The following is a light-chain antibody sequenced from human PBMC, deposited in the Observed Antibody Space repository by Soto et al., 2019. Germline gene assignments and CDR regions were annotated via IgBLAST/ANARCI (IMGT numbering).Light chain of an antibody. CDR2: DTS. CDR1: QSVGLS. V-gene: IGKV3-15*01. CDR3: QRYNNWPLT. J-gene: IGKJ4*01. Sequence: IMMSQFPVILSVSPGERATLSCRASQSVGLSLAWYQHKPGQTPRLLIYDTSTRATGVPARFSGSRSGTEFTLTINSLQSEDFAVYYCQRYNNWPLTFCGGTKVDIK.